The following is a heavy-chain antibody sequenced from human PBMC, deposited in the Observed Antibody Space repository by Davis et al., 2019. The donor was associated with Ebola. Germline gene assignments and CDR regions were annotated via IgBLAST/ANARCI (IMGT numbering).Heavy chain of an antibody. CDR3: ARVRWTSGYYFDY. Sequence: GESLKISCAASGFTFSSYAMHWVRQAPGKGLEWVAVISYDGSNKYYADSVKGRFTISRDNSKNTLYLQMNSLRAEDTAVYYCARVRWTSGYYFDYWGKGTLVTVSS. D-gene: IGHD3-22*01. J-gene: IGHJ4*02. CDR1: GFTFSSYA. V-gene: IGHV3-30*04. CDR2: ISYDGSNK.